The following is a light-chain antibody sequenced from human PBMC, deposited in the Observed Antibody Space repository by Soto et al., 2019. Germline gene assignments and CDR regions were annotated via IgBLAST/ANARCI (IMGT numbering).Light chain of an antibody. CDR2: WAS. CDR1: QTVLYSSNNKNA. CDR3: QQYRGILT. Sequence: DIVMTQSPDSLAVSLGERATINCKSSQTVLYSSNNKNALAWFQQKPGQPPKLLIYWASTRESGVPDRCSGSGSGTDFTLTISSLQAEDVAVYYCQQYRGILTFGGGTKVEIK. V-gene: IGKV4-1*01. J-gene: IGKJ4*01.